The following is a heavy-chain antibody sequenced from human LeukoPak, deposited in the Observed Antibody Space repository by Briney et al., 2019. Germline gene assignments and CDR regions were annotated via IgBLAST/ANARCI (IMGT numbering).Heavy chain of an antibody. J-gene: IGHJ4*02. D-gene: IGHD4-17*01. CDR2: INHSGST. CDR3: AIDQFYDYGRRKAFDY. Sequence: SETLSLTCAVYGGSFSGYYWSWIRQPPGKGLEWIGEINHSGSTNYNPSLKSRVTISVDTSKNQFSLKLSSVTAADTAVYYCAIDQFYDYGRRKAFDYWGQGTLDTVSS. V-gene: IGHV4-34*01. CDR1: GGSFSGYY.